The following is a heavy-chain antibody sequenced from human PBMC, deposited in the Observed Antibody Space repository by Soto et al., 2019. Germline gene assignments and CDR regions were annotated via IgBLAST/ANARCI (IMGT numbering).Heavy chain of an antibody. J-gene: IGHJ5*02. D-gene: IGHD3-9*01. CDR3: ARANYDILTGYKINWFDP. Sequence: SETLSLICTVSGGSISSYYWSWIRQPPGKGLEWIGYIYYSGSTNYNPSLKSRVTISVDTSKNQFSLKLSSVTAADTAVYYCARANYDILTGYKINWFDPWGQGTLVTVSS. V-gene: IGHV4-59*01. CDR2: IYYSGST. CDR1: GGSISSYY.